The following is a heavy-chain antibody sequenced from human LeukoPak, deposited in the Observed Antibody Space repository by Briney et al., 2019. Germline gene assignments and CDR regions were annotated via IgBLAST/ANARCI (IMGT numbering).Heavy chain of an antibody. V-gene: IGHV4-39*01. D-gene: IGHD3/OR15-3a*01. CDR1: GGSISSSSYY. CDR3: ARQTGSGLFILP. Sequence: SETLSLTCTVSGGSISSSSYYWGWIRQPPGKGLEWIGSIYYSGSTYYNPSLKSRVTISVDTSKDQFSLKLSSVTAADTAVYYCARQTGSGLFILPGGQGTLVTVSS. J-gene: IGHJ4*02. CDR2: IYYSGST.